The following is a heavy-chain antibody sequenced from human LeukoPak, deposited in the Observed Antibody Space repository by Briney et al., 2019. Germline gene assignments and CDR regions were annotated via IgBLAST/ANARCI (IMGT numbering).Heavy chain of an antibody. D-gene: IGHD3-22*01. CDR1: GFTFGDFA. CDR2: IRSVNYGGAV. J-gene: IGHJ4*02. V-gene: IGHV3-49*03. Sequence: GGSLRLSCTTSGFTFGDFAMSWFRQAPGKGLEWVGFIRSVNYGGAVEYAASVKGRFTISRDNAENSVYLQLTSLRADDTAVYYCARVGRSGYTADYWGQGTLVTVSS. CDR3: ARVGRSGYTADY.